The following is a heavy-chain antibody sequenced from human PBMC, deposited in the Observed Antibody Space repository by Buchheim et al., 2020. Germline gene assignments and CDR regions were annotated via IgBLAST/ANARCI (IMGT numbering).Heavy chain of an antibody. J-gene: IGHJ4*02. Sequence: EVQLVESGGGLVQPGGSLRLPCEVSGFTFSRNLMHWVRQAPGKGLVWVSRIDADGTRTTYADSVRGRFILSRDNAKNTVYLQMNSLRAEDTAVYYCTTGTGGSGSPLGAFWGQGTL. D-gene: IGHD3-10*01. CDR3: TTGTGGSGSPLGAF. CDR2: IDADGTRT. V-gene: IGHV3-74*01. CDR1: GFTFSRNL.